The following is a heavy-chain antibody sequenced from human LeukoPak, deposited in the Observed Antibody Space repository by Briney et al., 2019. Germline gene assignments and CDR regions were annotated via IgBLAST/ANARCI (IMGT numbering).Heavy chain of an antibody. CDR3: ARGCRGSSCYRFDP. CDR2: IIPILGIA. Sequence: ASVKVSCKASGGTFSSYAISWVRHAPGQGLEWMGRIIPILGIANYAQKFQGRVTITADKSTSTAYMELSSMRSEDTAVYYCARGCRGSSCYRFDPWGQGNLVTVSS. CDR1: GGTFSSYA. V-gene: IGHV1-69*04. D-gene: IGHD2-15*01. J-gene: IGHJ5*02.